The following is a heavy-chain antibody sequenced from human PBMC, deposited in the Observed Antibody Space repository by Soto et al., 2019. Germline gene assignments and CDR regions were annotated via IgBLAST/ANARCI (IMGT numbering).Heavy chain of an antibody. CDR2: IIPIFDTA. CDR3: ARHDCISSSCYYYYYYGMDV. CDR1: GGTFSNYA. J-gene: IGHJ6*02. V-gene: IGHV1-69*12. D-gene: IGHD2-2*01. Sequence: QVHLVQSGAEVKKPGSSVKVSCKASGGTFSNYAISWVRQAPGQGLEWMGGIIPIFDTANDAQKFQGRVTITADESKRTAYMELSSLRSEDTAVYYCARHDCISSSCYYYYYYGMDVWGQGTTVTVSS.